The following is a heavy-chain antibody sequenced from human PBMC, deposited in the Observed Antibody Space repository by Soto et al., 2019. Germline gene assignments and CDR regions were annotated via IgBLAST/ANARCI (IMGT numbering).Heavy chain of an antibody. CDR2: IYYSGST. J-gene: IGHJ5*02. CDR3: ARDQERGYYDSSGYLLFDP. D-gene: IGHD3-22*01. V-gene: IGHV4-59*01. Sequence: PSETLSLTCTVSGGSISSYYWSWIRQPPGKGLKWIGYIYYSGSTNYNPSLKSRVTISVDTSKNQFSLKLSSVTAADTAVYYCARDQERGYYDSSGYLLFDPWGQGTLVTVSS. CDR1: GGSISSYY.